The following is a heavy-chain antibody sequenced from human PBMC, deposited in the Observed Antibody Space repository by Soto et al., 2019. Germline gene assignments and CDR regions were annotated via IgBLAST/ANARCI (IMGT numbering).Heavy chain of an antibody. CDR2: IVVGSGNT. V-gene: IGHV1-58*01. J-gene: IGHJ4*02. CDR3: ARDGSGEDCSGGKCYYFDY. CDR1: GFTFTSSA. D-gene: IGHD2-15*01. Sequence: GASVKVSCKASGFTFTSSAVQWVRQARGQRLEWIGWIVVGSGNTNYAQKFQERVTITRDMSTSTAYMELNSLRAEDTAVYYCARDGSGEDCSGGKCYYFDYWGLGTLVTVSS.